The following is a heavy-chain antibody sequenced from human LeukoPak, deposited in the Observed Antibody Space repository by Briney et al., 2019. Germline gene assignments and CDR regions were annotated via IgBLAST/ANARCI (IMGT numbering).Heavy chain of an antibody. V-gene: IGHV3-23*01. CDR2: VSGSGGTT. CDR1: GFTFTSYA. Sequence: GGSLRLSCAASGFTFTSYAMSWVRQAPGKGLEWVSGVSGSGGTTYYADSVKGRFTFSRDNSKNTLYLHMNNLRTEDTAVYYCAKDLGYYYGSGNYYTHFDYWGQGTLVTVSS. J-gene: IGHJ4*02. D-gene: IGHD3-10*01. CDR3: AKDLGYYYGSGNYYTHFDY.